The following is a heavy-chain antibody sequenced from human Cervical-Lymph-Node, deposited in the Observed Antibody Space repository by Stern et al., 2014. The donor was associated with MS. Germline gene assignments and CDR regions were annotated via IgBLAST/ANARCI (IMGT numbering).Heavy chain of an antibody. CDR2: IHYSGSA. Sequence: QVQLQESGPGLVKSSQTLALTCTVSRGSISSGVYYWSWIRQHPGEGLEXIGYIHYSGSAYYNPSLRSRAAISVDTSKKQFSLKLSSVTAADTAVYYCARDRAYYDSHGYRSNGMDVWGQGTTVTVSS. CDR1: RGSISSGVYY. J-gene: IGHJ6*02. CDR3: ARDRAYYDSHGYRSNGMDV. D-gene: IGHD3-22*01. V-gene: IGHV4-31*03.